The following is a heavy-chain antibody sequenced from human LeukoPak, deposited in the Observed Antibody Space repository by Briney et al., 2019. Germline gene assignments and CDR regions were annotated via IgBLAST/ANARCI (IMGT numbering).Heavy chain of an antibody. Sequence: GASVKVSCKASGYTFTSYDINWVRQATGQGLEWMGLMNPKNGHTVYAQKFQGRATMTRDTSISTAYLELSSLRSEDTAVYYCARNLMYCSSTTCYLDYWGQGTLVTVSS. V-gene: IGHV1-8*01. D-gene: IGHD2-2*01. CDR2: MNPKNGHT. CDR1: GYTFTSYD. J-gene: IGHJ4*02. CDR3: ARNLMYCSSTTCYLDY.